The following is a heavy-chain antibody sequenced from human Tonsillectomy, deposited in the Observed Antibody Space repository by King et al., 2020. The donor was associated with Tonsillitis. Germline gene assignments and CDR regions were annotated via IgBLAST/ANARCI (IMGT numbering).Heavy chain of an antibody. CDR3: ARCSSGWYNWFDP. V-gene: IGHV1-2*02. D-gene: IGHD6-19*01. Sequence: QLVQSGAEVKKPGASVKVSCKASGYTFTGYYMHWVRQAPGQGLEWMGWINPNSGGTNYAQKFQGRVTMTRDTSITTAYMELGSLRSDDTAVYYCARCSSGWYNWFDPWGQGTLVTVSS. CDR1: GYTFTGYY. CDR2: INPNSGGT. J-gene: IGHJ5*02.